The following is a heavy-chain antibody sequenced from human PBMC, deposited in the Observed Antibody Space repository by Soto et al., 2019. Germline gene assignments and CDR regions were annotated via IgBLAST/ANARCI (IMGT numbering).Heavy chain of an antibody. J-gene: IGHJ5*02. CDR1: GYSFIYYP. D-gene: IGHD2-15*01. V-gene: IGHV1-3*01. Sequence: ASVKVSCKASGYSFIYYPIHWVLQAPGQRLEWMGWINLGNGNTAYSQKFQGRVTITRDTSASTVYMELSSLTSEDTAVYYCAREPLCGGKCYLNYFDPWGQGTLVTVSS. CDR2: INLGNGNT. CDR3: AREPLCGGKCYLNYFDP.